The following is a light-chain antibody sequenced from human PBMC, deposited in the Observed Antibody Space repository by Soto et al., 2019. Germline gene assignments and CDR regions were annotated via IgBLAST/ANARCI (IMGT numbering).Light chain of an antibody. J-gene: IGLJ2*01. V-gene: IGLV1-51*01. CDR1: SSNIGNNY. CDR3: GTWDSSLSAVV. Sequence: QSVLTQPPSVSAAPGQKVTISCSGSSSNIGNNYVSLYQQRPGTAPKLLIYDNNKRPSGIPVRFSGSKSGTSATLGITGLQTGAEADYYCGTWDSSLSAVVFGGGTKLTVL. CDR2: DNN.